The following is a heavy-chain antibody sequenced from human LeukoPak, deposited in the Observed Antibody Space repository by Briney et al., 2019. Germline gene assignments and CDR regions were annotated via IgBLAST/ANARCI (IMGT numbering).Heavy chain of an antibody. CDR2: ISGSGGST. D-gene: IGHD3-10*01. CDR3: AKDYAPQYYYGSGSPY. V-gene: IGHV3-23*01. J-gene: IGHJ4*02. CDR1: GFTLSNYA. Sequence: GGSLRLSCAASGFTLSNYAMTWVRQAPGKGLEWVSAISGSGGSTYYADSVKGRFTISRDNSKNTLYLQMNSLRAEDTAVYYCAKDYAPQYYYGSGSPYWGQGTLVTVSS.